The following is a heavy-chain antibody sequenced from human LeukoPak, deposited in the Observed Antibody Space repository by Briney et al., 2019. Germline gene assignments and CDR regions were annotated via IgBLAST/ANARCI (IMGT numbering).Heavy chain of an antibody. J-gene: IGHJ5*02. CDR1: GASISGYY. CDR2: IYDTGSS. CDR3: AGNRNALGDVNWLDP. D-gene: IGHD3-16*01. Sequence: SETLSLTCTVSGASISGYYWNWIRQSPGTGLEWIAFIYDTGSSNYNPSLRSRVTISVDTSKNQFSLKLKSVTAADTAVYYCAGNRNALGDVNWLDPWGQGTLVTVSS. V-gene: IGHV4-59*01.